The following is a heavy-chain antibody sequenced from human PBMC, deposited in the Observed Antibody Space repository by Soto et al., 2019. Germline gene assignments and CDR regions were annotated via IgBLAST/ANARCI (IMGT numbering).Heavy chain of an antibody. CDR1: GFIFSGSG. Sequence: EVQLVESGGGLAQPGGSLKLSCAASGFIFSGSGLHWVRQASGKGLEWVGHIRSKTYSYGTSYAASVKGRFTISRDDSKDTAYLEMNSLKTEDTTIYYCGRQRDRSGELIDYWGQGTLVTVSS. J-gene: IGHJ4*02. D-gene: IGHD3-10*01. CDR2: IRSKTYSYGT. CDR3: GRQRDRSGELIDY. V-gene: IGHV3-73*02.